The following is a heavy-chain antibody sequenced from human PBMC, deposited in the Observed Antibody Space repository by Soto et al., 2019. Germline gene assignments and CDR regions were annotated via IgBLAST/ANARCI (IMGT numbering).Heavy chain of an antibody. CDR1: GYTFTNYG. J-gene: IGHJ1*01. Sequence: ASVKVSCQASGYTFTNYGISWVRQAPGQGPEWMGWISGYNGNTKFAQQVQGRLTMTTDTSTNTAYMELRSLRSDDTAVYYCARGGSTWSAEYYQHWGQGTLVTVS. CDR3: ARGGSTWSAEYYQH. CDR2: ISGYNGNT. V-gene: IGHV1-18*01. D-gene: IGHD6-13*01.